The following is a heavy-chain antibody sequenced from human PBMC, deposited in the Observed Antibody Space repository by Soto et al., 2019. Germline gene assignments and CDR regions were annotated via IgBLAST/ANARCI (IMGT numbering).Heavy chain of an antibody. CDR2: IYHSGST. CDR1: GGSISSGGYS. D-gene: IGHD3-10*01. J-gene: IGHJ4*02. Sequence: SETLSLASAVSGGSISSGGYSWSWIRQPPGKGLEWIGYIYHSGSTYYNPSLKSRVTISVDRSKNQFSLKLSSVTAADTAVYYCARAPRYGSADYWGQGTLVTVSS. V-gene: IGHV4-30-2*01. CDR3: ARAPRYGSADY.